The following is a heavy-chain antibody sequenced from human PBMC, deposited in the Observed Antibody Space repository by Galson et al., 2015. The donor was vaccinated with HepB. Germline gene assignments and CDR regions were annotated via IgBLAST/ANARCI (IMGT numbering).Heavy chain of an antibody. Sequence: SVKVSCKASGGTFSSYAISWVRQAPGQGLEWMGGIIPIFGTANYAQKFQGRVTITADESTSTAYMELSSLRSEDTAVYYCARDGGDCSSTSCRIDFQHWGQGTLVTVSS. CDR2: IIPIFGTA. CDR1: GGTFSSYA. J-gene: IGHJ1*01. V-gene: IGHV1-69*13. CDR3: ARDGGDCSSTSCRIDFQH. D-gene: IGHD2-2*01.